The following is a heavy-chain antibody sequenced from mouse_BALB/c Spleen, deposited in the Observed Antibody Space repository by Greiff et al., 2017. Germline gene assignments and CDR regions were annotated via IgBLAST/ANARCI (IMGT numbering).Heavy chain of an antibody. V-gene: IGHV1-7*01. J-gene: IGHJ3*01. CDR3: ARGDYYGSSSFAY. CDR1: GYTFTSYW. D-gene: IGHD1-1*01. CDR2: INPSTGYT. Sequence: VQLQQSGAELAKPGASVKMSCKASGYTFTSYWMHWVNQRPGQGLEWIGYINPSTGYTEYNQKFKDKATLTADKSSSTAYMQLSSLTSEDSAVYYCARGDYYGSSSFAYWGQGTLVTVSA.